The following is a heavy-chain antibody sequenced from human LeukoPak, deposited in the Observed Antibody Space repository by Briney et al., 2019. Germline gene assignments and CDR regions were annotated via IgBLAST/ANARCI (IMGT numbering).Heavy chain of an antibody. CDR2: INHSGST. D-gene: IGHD1-26*01. CDR3: ARDRGGGSYYKAFDY. Sequence: SETLSLTCAVYGGSFSGYYWSWIRQPPGKGLEWIGEINHSGSTNYNPSLKSRVTISVDTSKNQFSLKLSSVTAADTAVYYCARDRGGGSYYKAFDYWGQGTLVTVSS. V-gene: IGHV4-34*01. J-gene: IGHJ4*02. CDR1: GGSFSGYY.